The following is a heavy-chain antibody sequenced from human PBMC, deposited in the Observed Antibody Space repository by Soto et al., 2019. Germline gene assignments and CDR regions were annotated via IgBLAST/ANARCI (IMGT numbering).Heavy chain of an antibody. J-gene: IGHJ5*02. CDR1: GFTFSSYA. V-gene: IGHV3-23*01. CDR2: ISGSGGST. D-gene: IGHD2-2*01. Sequence: GGSLRLSCAASGFTFSSYAMSWVRQAPGKGLEWVSAISGSGGSTYYADSVKGRFTISRDNTKNTLNLQMISLRAEDTAVYYCAKAGPYCSRTRCNNWLDPWGKGTMVTVSS. CDR3: AKAGPYCSRTRCNNWLDP.